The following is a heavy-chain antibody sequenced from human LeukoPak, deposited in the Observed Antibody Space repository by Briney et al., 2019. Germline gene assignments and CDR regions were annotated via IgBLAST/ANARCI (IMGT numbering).Heavy chain of an antibody. D-gene: IGHD3-22*01. CDR2: INHSGST. J-gene: IGHJ4*02. CDR1: GGSFSGYY. CDR3: ARGTGYYYDSSGTLFDY. V-gene: IGHV4-34*01. Sequence: SETLSLTCAVYGGSFSGYYWSWIRQPPGKGLEWIGEINHSGSTNYNPSLKSRVTISVDKSKNQFSLKLSSVTAADTAVYYCARGTGYYYDSSGTLFDYWGQGTLVTVSS.